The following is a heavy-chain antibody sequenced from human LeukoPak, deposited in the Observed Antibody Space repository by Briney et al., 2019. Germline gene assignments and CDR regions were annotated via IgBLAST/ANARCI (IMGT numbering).Heavy chain of an antibody. CDR1: GFTFSSYA. Sequence: GRSLTLACPASGFTFSSYAMSWDRQPPRRGMEWVSSTSGTGGSVYYADPVKGRFTISRDNSKNTLYLQMNSLRAEDTAVYYCAKDGYDSSGPPPAAFDIWGQGTMVTVSS. V-gene: IGHV3-23*01. J-gene: IGHJ3*02. D-gene: IGHD3-22*01. CDR3: AKDGYDSSGPPPAAFDI. CDR2: TSGTGGSV.